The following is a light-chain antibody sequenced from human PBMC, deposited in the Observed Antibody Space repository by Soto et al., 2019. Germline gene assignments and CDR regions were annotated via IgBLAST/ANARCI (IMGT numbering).Light chain of an antibody. CDR3: QQYSDWPLT. CDR2: GAS. J-gene: IGKJ4*01. V-gene: IGKV3-15*01. Sequence: EIVMTQSPATLSVSPGERATLSCRASQTLYNNLAWYQQKLGQAPRLLIYGASARATDIPARFSGSGSGTEFTLTISGLQSEDSAIYYCQQYSDWPLTFGGGTKVEIK. CDR1: QTLYNN.